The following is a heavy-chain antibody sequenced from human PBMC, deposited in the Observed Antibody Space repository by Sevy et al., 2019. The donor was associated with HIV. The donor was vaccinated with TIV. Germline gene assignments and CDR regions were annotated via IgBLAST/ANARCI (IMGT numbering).Heavy chain of an antibody. D-gene: IGHD2-2*01. CDR1: GFTFSSYS. CDR3: ASYWAFVVVPAATCCGMDV. V-gene: IGHV3-21*04. CDR2: ISSSSSYI. Sequence: GGSLRLSCAASGFTFSSYSMNWVRQAPGKGLEWVSSISSSSSYIYYAHSVKGPLKITRDNAKNSLYLKMNSLRAKVTAVYSCASYWAFVVVPAATCCGMDVWGQGTTVTVSS. J-gene: IGHJ6*02.